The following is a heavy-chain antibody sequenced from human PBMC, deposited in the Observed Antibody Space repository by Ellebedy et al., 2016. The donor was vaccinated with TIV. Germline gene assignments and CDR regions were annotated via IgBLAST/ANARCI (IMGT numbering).Heavy chain of an antibody. CDR3: AREGIVATMGVTTYNWFYP. J-gene: IGHJ5*02. CDR1: GYTFTSYY. V-gene: IGHV1-46*01. Sequence: ASVKVSXXASGYTFTSYYMHWVRQAPGQGFEWMGIINPSGGSTSYAQKFQGRVTMTRDTSTSTVYMELSSLRSEDTAVYYCAREGIVATMGVTTYNWFYPWGQGTLVTVSS. CDR2: INPSGGST. D-gene: IGHD5-12*01.